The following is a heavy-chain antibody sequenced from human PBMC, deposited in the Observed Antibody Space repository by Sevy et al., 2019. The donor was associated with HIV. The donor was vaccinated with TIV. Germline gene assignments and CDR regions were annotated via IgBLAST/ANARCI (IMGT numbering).Heavy chain of an antibody. CDR1: GFAFSSYA. CDR3: ASVYVGVIGYFGWVLPHPPNEDY. CDR2: ISYDGSNK. V-gene: IGHV3-30*04. J-gene: IGHJ4*02. D-gene: IGHD3-9*01. Sequence: GGSLRLSCAASGFAFSSYAMHWVSQAPGKGLEWVAVISYDGSNKYYADSVKGRFTISRDNSKNTLYLQMNSLRAKDRAVYYGASVYVGVIGYFGWVLPHPPNEDYWGQGTLVTVSS.